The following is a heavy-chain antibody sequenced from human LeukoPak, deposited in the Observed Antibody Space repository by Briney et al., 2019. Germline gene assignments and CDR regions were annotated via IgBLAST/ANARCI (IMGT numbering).Heavy chain of an antibody. V-gene: IGHV3-23*01. D-gene: IGHD3-3*01. J-gene: IGHJ4*02. CDR2: ISGSGGST. Sequence: GGSLRLSCAASGFTFSSYAMSWVRQAPGKGLEWVSGISGSGGSTYYADSVKGRFTISGDNSKNTLYLQMNSLRAEDTAVYYCAKDKTSSIFGVAPDYWGQGTLVTVSS. CDR1: GFTFSSYA. CDR3: AKDKTSSIFGVAPDY.